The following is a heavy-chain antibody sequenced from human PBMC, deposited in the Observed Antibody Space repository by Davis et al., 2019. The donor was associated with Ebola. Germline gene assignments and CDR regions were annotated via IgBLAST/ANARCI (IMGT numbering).Heavy chain of an antibody. CDR2: IYPGDSDA. V-gene: IGHV5-51*01. J-gene: IGHJ2*01. CDR1: GNSFTSFW. D-gene: IGHD3-22*01. Sequence: GESLKISCKGSGNSFTSFWIGWVRQMPGKGLEWMGIIYPGDSDARYSPSFQGQVTISADTSISTAYLQWSSLKASDTAMYYCARLDSTGYYYLSRYFDLWGRGTLVTVSS. CDR3: ARLDSTGYYYLSRYFDL.